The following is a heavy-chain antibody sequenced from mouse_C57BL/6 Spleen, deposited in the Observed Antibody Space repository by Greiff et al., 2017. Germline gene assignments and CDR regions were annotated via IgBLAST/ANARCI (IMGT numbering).Heavy chain of an antibody. J-gene: IGHJ2*01. CDR3: ARPRGSLYYFDY. V-gene: IGHV5-17*01. Sequence: EVQLQESGGGLVKPGGSLKLSCAASGFTFSDYGMHWVRPAPEKGLGWVAYISSGSSTIYYADTVKGRFTISRDNAKNTLFLQMTSLRSEDTAMYYCARPRGSLYYFDYWGQGTTLTVSS. CDR1: GFTFSDYG. CDR2: ISSGSSTI. D-gene: IGHD1-1*01.